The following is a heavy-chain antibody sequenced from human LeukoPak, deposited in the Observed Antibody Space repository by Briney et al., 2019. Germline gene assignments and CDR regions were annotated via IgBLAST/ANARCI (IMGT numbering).Heavy chain of an antibody. V-gene: IGHV3-21*01. CDR3: ARAGLEYQLPLNSNWFDP. CDR1: GFTFSSYS. Sequence: GSLRLSCAASGFTFSSYSMNWVRQAPGKGLEWVSSISSSSSYIYYADSVKGRFTISRDNAKNSLYLQMNSLRAEDTAVYYCARAGLEYQLPLNSNWFDPWGQGTLVTVSS. J-gene: IGHJ5*02. CDR2: ISSSSSYI. D-gene: IGHD2-2*01.